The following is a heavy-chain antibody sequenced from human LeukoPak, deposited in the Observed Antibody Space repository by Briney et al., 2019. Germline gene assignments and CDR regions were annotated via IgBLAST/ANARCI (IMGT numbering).Heavy chain of an antibody. CDR1: GYTFTVYY. V-gene: IGHV1-2*02. CDR3: ARGDYYYYYYMDV. CDR2: INPNSGGT. J-gene: IGHJ6*03. Sequence: GASVTVSCKPSGYTFTVYYMHWVRQAPGQGLEWMGWINPNSGGTNYAQKFQGRVTMTRDTSISTAYMELSRLRSDDTAVYYCARGDYYYYYYMDVWGKGTTVTVSS.